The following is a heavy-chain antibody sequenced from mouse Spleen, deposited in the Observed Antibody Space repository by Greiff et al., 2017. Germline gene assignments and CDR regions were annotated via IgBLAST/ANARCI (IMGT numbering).Heavy chain of an antibody. Sequence: QVQLQQSGAELARPGASVKMSCKASGYTFTSYTMHWVKQRPGQGLEWIGYINPSSGYTKYNQKFKDKATLTADKSSSTAYMQLSSLTSEDTAVYYCARRNDGSFDYWGQGTTLTVSS. D-gene: IGHD1-1*01. CDR1: GYTFTSYT. V-gene: IGHV1-4*01. J-gene: IGHJ2*01. CDR3: ARRNDGSFDY. CDR2: INPSSGYT.